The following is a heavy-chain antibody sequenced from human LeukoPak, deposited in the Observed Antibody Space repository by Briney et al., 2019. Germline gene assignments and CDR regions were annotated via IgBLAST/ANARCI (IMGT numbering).Heavy chain of an antibody. V-gene: IGHV3-33*01. D-gene: IGHD3-16*01. CDR1: GFTFSSYG. CDR2: IWYDGSNK. CDR3: ARYGGFLDY. J-gene: IGHJ4*02. Sequence: GGSLRLSCAASGFTFSSYGMHWVRQAPGKGLEWVAVIWYDGSNKYYADSVKGRFTISRDNSKNTLYLQMNSLRGEDTAVYNCARYGGFLDYWGQGTLVTVSS.